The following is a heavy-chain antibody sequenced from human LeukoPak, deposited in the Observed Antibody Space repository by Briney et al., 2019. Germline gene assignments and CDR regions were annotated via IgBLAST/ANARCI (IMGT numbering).Heavy chain of an antibody. CDR1: GFTFSSYS. CDR2: ISSSSSYI. Sequence: GGSLRLSCAASGFTFSSYSIYWVRQAPGKGLEWVSSISSSSSYIYYADSVKGRFTISRDKAKNSLYMQMNRLRAGDTAVYYCARDQAGGYYYDSSGSWGQGTLVTVSS. V-gene: IGHV3-21*01. CDR3: ARDQAGGYYYDSSGS. D-gene: IGHD3-22*01. J-gene: IGHJ5*02.